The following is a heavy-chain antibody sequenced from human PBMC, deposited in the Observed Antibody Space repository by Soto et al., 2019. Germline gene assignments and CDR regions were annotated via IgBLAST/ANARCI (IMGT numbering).Heavy chain of an antibody. J-gene: IGHJ3*01. D-gene: IGHD1-26*01. V-gene: IGHV3-9*01. CDR2: ISWNSDII. CDR3: TKDVEWGGSHLNHAFDV. Sequence: EMKLVESGGGLVQPGRSLRLSCATSGFTFEDYAVHWVRQAPGKGLEWVSGISWNSDIIDYADSVKGRVIISRDNAQNYLALQMNSMRPDDTVLYYVTKDVEWGGSHLNHAFDVWGQGTIVSVTS. CDR1: GFTFEDYA.